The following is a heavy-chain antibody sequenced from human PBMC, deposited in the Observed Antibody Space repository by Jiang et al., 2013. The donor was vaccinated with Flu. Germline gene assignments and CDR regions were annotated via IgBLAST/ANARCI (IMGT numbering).Heavy chain of an antibody. Sequence: ETLSLTCIVSGGSISSGSYYWGWIRQPPGKGLEWIGSIHYSGTTHYSPSLKGRVTISVDTSKNQFSLKLSSVTAADTAVYYCARHVAYGRVFGVWGQGTTVTVSS. CDR3: ARHVAYGRVFGV. V-gene: IGHV4-39*01. CDR1: GGSISSGSYY. J-gene: IGHJ6*02. CDR2: IHYSGTT. D-gene: IGHD1-26*01.